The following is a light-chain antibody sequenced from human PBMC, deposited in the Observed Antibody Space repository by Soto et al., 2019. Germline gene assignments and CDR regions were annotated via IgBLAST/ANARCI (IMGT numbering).Light chain of an antibody. CDR1: QRLVHSDGIAY. Sequence: DDVMSKSPLSLPVTLGQAASILCRSXQRLVHSDGIAYFSWFQQRPGRSPRRLIYKVSNRESGVPARFSGSGSGTDFALKISRVEAEDVGVYYCMQGTYWPITFGQGTRLDIK. CDR3: MQGTYWPIT. V-gene: IGKV2-30*02. CDR2: KVS. J-gene: IGKJ5*01.